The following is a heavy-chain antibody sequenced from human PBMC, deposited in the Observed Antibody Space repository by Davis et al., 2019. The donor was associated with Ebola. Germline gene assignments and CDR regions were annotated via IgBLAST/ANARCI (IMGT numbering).Heavy chain of an antibody. CDR3: ARERAAAGT. D-gene: IGHD6-13*01. CDR1: GFTFSSYS. Sequence: GESLKISCAASGFTFSSYSMNWVRQAPGKGLEWVSSISSSSSYIYYADSVKGRFTISRDNAKNSLYLQMNSLRAEDTAVYYCARERAAAGTWGQGTLVTVSS. J-gene: IGHJ5*02. V-gene: IGHV3-21*01. CDR2: ISSSSSYI.